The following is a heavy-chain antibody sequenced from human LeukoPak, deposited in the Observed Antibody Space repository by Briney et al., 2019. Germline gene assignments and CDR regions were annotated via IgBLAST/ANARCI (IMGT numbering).Heavy chain of an antibody. V-gene: IGHV3-23*01. J-gene: IGHJ3*02. CDR3: AKSNGYGLVDI. D-gene: IGHD3-10*01. CDR1: GFTVSSYA. CDR2: ISGSGGST. Sequence: GRSLRLSWAASGFTVSSYAMSSVRQAPGKGLEWVSAISGSGGSTYYADCVKGRFTISRDNSKNTLYLQMNSLRAEDTAVYYCAKSNGYGLVDIWGQGTMVTVSS.